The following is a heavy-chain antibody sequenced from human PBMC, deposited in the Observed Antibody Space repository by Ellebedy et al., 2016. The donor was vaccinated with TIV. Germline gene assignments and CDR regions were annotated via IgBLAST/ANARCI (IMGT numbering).Heavy chain of an antibody. J-gene: IGHJ5*02. CDR1: GGSVSSSAYY. Sequence: MPSETLSLTCTVAGGSVSSSAYYWGWLRQPPGKGLEWIGSFYYSGKTYYNPSLRSRVTISVDTSTNQFSLKLTSVTAADTAVYYCARQHAASGYAYWFGPWGRGTLVIVS. V-gene: IGHV4-39*01. D-gene: IGHD6-13*01. CDR3: ARQHAASGYAYWFGP. CDR2: FYYSGKT.